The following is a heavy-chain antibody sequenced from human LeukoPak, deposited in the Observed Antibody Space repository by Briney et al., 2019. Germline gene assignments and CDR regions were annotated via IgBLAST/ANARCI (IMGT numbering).Heavy chain of an antibody. CDR3: ARDRTIFGVVTEAFDI. CDR1: GFTFSSYW. Sequence: GGSLRLSCAASGFTFSSYWMSWVRQAPGKGLEWAANIKQDGSEKYYVDSVKGRFTISRDNAKNSLYLQMNSLRAEDTAVYYCARDRTIFGVVTEAFDIWGQGTMVTVSS. V-gene: IGHV3-7*01. J-gene: IGHJ3*02. D-gene: IGHD3-3*01. CDR2: IKQDGSEK.